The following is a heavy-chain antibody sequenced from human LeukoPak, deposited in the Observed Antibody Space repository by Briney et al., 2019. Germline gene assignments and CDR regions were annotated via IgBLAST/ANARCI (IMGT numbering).Heavy chain of an antibody. CDR3: ARDVFDY. V-gene: IGHV3-7*05. Sequence: GGSLRLSCAASGFTLSSYWMSWVRQAPGEGLEWVANIKVDGSESHYVDSVKGRFTISRDNAKNSLYLQMNSLRAEDTAVYYCARDVFDYWGQGTLVTVSS. CDR1: GFTLSSYW. J-gene: IGHJ4*02. CDR2: IKVDGSES.